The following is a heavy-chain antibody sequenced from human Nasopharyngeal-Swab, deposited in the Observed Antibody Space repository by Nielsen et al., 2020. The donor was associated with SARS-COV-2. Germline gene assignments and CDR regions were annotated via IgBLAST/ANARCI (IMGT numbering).Heavy chain of an antibody. J-gene: IGHJ4*02. CDR3: TKDPGGGYIDYVFDY. CDR2: ISWKSGNR. CDR1: GFTFEEYG. Sequence: GGSLRLSCAASGFTFEEYGMHWVRQGPGKGLEWVSGISWKSGNRAYAESVKGRFAISRDDAKNSLFLQMNSLRPEDTAVYYCTKDPGGGYIDYVFDYWGQGILVTVSS. V-gene: IGHV3-9*01. D-gene: IGHD4-17*01.